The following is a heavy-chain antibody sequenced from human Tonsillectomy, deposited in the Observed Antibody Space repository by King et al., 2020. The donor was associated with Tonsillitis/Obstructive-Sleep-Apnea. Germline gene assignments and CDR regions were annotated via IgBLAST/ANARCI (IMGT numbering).Heavy chain of an antibody. D-gene: IGHD6-19*01. CDR1: GFSLSKPRMG. CDR3: ARGWLVYDY. CDR2: IFSNDEK. J-gene: IGHJ4*02. Sequence: AALTESGPVLVKPTETLTLTCTVSGFSLSKPRMGVSWIRQPPGKALEWLAHIFSNDEKSYNTSLKSRLTISKDTSKSQVVLTMTNVGPVDTATYYCARGWLVYDYWGQGTLVTVSS. V-gene: IGHV2-26*01.